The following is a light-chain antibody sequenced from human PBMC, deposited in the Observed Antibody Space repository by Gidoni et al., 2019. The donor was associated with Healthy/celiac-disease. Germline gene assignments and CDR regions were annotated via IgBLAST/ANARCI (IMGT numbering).Light chain of an antibody. CDR1: HSFSST. V-gene: IGKV3-15*01. CDR2: GAS. CDR3: QQYNNWTPLT. Sequence: EIVMTQSPANLSVSPGERATLSCRASHSFSSTLAWYQQKPGQAPRLLIYGASTRATGIPARFSGSESGTEFTLTISSLQSEDFAVYYCQQYNNWTPLTFGGGTKVEIK. J-gene: IGKJ4*01.